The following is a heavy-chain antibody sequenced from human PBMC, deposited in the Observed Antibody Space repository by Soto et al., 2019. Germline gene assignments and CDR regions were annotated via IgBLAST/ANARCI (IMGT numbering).Heavy chain of an antibody. CDR2: ISAYNGNT. V-gene: IGHV1-18*04. CDR3: ARGVWQSSSWGALDI. J-gene: IGHJ3*02. CDR1: GYTFTGYY. D-gene: IGHD6-13*01. Sequence: ASVKVSCKASGYTFTGYYMHWVRQAPGQGLEWMGWISAYNGNTNSAQKLQGRITMTTDTSASTAYMELRSLTSDDTAVYFCARGVWQSSSWGALDIWGQGTMVTVSS.